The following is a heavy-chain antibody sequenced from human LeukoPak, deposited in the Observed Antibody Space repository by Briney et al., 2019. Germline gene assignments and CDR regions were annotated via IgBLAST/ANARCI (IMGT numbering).Heavy chain of an antibody. D-gene: IGHD1-26*01. CDR1: GFTFSNFA. CDR3: AKDYSGSYYNFDY. Sequence: GGSLRLSCAASGFTFSNFAMSWVRQAPGKGLEWVSTISASIGYTYYADSVKGRFTISRDNPKNTLYLQMNSLRAEDTAVYYLAKDYSGSYYNFDYWGQGTLVTVSS. J-gene: IGHJ4*02. V-gene: IGHV3-23*01. CDR2: ISASIGYT.